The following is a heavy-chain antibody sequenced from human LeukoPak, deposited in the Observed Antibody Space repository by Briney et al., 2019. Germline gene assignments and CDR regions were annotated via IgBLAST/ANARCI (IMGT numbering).Heavy chain of an antibody. D-gene: IGHD6-13*01. J-gene: IGHJ6*02. CDR1: GFTFSSYW. V-gene: IGHV3-7*01. Sequence: GGSLRLSCAASGFTFSSYWMSWVRQAPGKGLEWVANIKQDGSEKYYVDSVKGRFTISRDNAKNSLYLQMNSLRAEDTAVYYCARDAEEAAAGFYYYGMDVWGQGTTVTVSS. CDR2: IKQDGSEK. CDR3: ARDAEEAAAGFYYYGMDV.